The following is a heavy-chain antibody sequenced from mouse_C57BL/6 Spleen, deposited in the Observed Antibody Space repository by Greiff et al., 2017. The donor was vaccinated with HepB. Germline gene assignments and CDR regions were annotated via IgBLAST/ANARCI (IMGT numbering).Heavy chain of an antibody. CDR2: INPSNGGT. CDR1: GYTFTSYW. D-gene: IGHD4-1*01. V-gene: IGHV1-53*01. Sequence: QVQLQQPGTEPVKPGASVKLSCKASGYTFTSYWMHWVKQRPGQGLEWIGNINPSNGGTNYNEKFKSKATLTVDKSSSTAYMQLSSLTSEDSAVYYCARGSWDGDWFAYWGQGTLVTVSA. CDR3: ARGSWDGDWFAY. J-gene: IGHJ3*01.